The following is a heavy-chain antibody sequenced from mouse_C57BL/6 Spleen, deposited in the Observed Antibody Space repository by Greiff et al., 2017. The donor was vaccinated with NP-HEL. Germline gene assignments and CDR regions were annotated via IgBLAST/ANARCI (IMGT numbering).Heavy chain of an antibody. V-gene: IGHV1-42*01. CDR1: GYSFTGYY. CDR2: INPSTGGT. Sequence: VQLKESGPELVKPGASVKISCKASGYSFTGYYMNWVKQSPEKSLEWIGEINPSTGGTTYNQKFKAKATLTVDKSSSTAYMQLKSLTSEDSAVYYCARSATGTSFDYWGQGTTLTVSS. J-gene: IGHJ2*01. CDR3: ARSATGTSFDY. D-gene: IGHD4-1*02.